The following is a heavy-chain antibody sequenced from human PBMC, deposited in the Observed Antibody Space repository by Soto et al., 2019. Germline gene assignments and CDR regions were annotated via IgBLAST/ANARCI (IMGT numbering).Heavy chain of an antibody. J-gene: IGHJ5*02. CDR2: IYHSGTT. CDR3: ARESRYCSSTTCSPYWFEP. Sequence: SETLSLTCAVSGGSISSSNWWSWVRQPPGKGLEWIGEIYHSGTTNYNPPLKSRVTISVDKSKNQFSLKLNSVTAADTAVYYCARESRYCSSTTCSPYWFEPWGQGTLVTVSS. CDR1: GGSISSSNW. V-gene: IGHV4-4*02. D-gene: IGHD2-2*01.